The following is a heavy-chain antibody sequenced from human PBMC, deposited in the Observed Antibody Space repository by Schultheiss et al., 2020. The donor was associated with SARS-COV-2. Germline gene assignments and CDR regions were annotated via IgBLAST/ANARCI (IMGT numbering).Heavy chain of an antibody. D-gene: IGHD6-19*01. V-gene: IGHV3-30*03. CDR2: ISYDGSNK. J-gene: IGHJ4*02. Sequence: GGSLRLSCAASGFTFSDHYMDWVRQAPGKGLEWVAVISYDGSNKYYADSVKGRFTISRDNSKNTLYLQMNSLRAEDTAVYYCARGRAQWLVPALDYWGQGTLVTVSS. CDR3: ARGRAQWLVPALDY. CDR1: GFTFSDHY.